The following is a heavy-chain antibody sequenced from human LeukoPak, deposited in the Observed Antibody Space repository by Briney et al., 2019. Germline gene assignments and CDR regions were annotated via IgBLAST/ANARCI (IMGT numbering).Heavy chain of an antibody. D-gene: IGHD6-19*01. CDR1: GFSFSNYA. V-gene: IGHV3-30-3*01. Sequence: GRSLRLSCAASGFSFSNYAMHWVRQAPGKGLEWVAVISFDGTNKYYADSVKGRLTISRDNSENTLHLQMNSLRAEDTAVYFCVREVAVSGTENGAFNVWGPGTPVTVSS. CDR3: VREVAVSGTENGAFNV. CDR2: ISFDGTNK. J-gene: IGHJ6*02.